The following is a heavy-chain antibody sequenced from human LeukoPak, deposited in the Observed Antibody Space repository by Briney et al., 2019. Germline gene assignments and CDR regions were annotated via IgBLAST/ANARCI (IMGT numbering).Heavy chain of an antibody. J-gene: IGHJ4*02. CDR3: AKGNRYYDSSGYRD. D-gene: IGHD3-22*01. Sequence: GGSLRLSCAASGFTFSSYWMHWVRQAPGKGLVWVSRINTDGSSTNYADSVKGRFTISRDNSKNTLYLQMKSLRAEDTAVYYCAKGNRYYDSSGYRDWGQGTLVTVSS. V-gene: IGHV3-74*01. CDR2: INTDGSST. CDR1: GFTFSSYW.